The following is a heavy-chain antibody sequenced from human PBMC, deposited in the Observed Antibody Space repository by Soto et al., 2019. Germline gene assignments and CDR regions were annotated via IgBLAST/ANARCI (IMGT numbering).Heavy chain of an antibody. CDR3: ASEVSSTDGMDV. J-gene: IGHJ6*02. CDR2: IYYTGNT. D-gene: IGHD2-15*01. Sequence: PSETLSLTCTVSGDSSVNSSSYYWGWIRQPPGKGLEWIGSIYYTGNTFYSPSFRSRLTISVDTSKSQFSLKLRSVTAADTATYYCASEVSSTDGMDVWGQGTTVTVSS. CDR1: GDSSVNSSSYY. V-gene: IGHV4-39*01.